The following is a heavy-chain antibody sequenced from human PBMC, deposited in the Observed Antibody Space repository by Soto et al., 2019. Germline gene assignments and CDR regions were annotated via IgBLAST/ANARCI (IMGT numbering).Heavy chain of an antibody. J-gene: IGHJ6*02. CDR3: AKELPYCSGGSCSSPYYYYGMHV. V-gene: IGHV3-23*01. CDR2: ISGSGGST. D-gene: IGHD2-15*01. CDR1: GFTFSSYA. Sequence: GGSLRLSYAASGFTFSSYAMSWVRQAPGKGLEWVSAISGSGGSTYYADSVKGRFTISRDNSKNTLYLQMNSLRAEDTAVYYCAKELPYCSGGSCSSPYYYYGMHVWGQGATVTVSS.